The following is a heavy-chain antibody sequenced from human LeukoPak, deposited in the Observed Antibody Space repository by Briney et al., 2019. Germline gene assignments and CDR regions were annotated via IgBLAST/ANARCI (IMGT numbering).Heavy chain of an antibody. CDR1: GYSISSGYY. Sequence: SETLSLTCTVSGYSISSGYYWGWIRQPPGKGLEWIGYIYYSGSTNYNPSLKSRVTISVDTSKNQFSLKLSSVTAADTAVYYCARGDYYDSRDAFDIWGQGTMVTVSS. CDR2: IYYSGST. CDR3: ARGDYYDSRDAFDI. V-gene: IGHV4-38-2*02. J-gene: IGHJ3*02. D-gene: IGHD3-22*01.